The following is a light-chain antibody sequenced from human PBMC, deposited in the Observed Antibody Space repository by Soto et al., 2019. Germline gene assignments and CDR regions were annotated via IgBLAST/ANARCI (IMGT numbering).Light chain of an antibody. V-gene: IGLV2-14*01. J-gene: IGLJ1*01. CDR1: SSDVGGYNY. CDR2: DVS. Sequence: QSALTQPASVSGSPGQSITISCTGTSSDVGGYNYVSWYQQHPGKAPKLMIYDVSNRPSLVSNRLAGSKSGNTASLTISGLQAEDEADYYCSSYTSSSTLLYVFGTGTKLTVL. CDR3: SSYTSSSTLLYV.